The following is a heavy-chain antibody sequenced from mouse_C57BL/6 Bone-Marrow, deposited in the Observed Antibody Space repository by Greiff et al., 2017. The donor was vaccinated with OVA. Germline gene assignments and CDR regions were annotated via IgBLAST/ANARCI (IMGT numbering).Heavy chain of an antibody. CDR1: GFTFSDYG. CDR2: ISSGSSTI. D-gene: IGHD1-1*01. Sequence: DVMLVESGGGLVKPGGSLKLSCAASGFTFSDYGMHWVRQAPEKGLEWVAYISSGSSTIYYADTVKGRFTISRDKAKNTLFLQMTILRSEDTAMDYCARSFYDYGSWFAYWGQGTLVTVSA. CDR3: ARSFYDYGSWFAY. J-gene: IGHJ3*01. V-gene: IGHV5-17*01.